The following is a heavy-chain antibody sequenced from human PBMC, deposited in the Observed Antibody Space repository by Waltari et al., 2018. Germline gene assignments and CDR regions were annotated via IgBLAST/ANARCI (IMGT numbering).Heavy chain of an antibody. J-gene: IGHJ4*02. CDR3: ARDHEYNWDYVRRDYFDY. CDR2: ISYDGSNK. Sequence: QVQLVESGGGVVQPGRSLRLSCAASGFTFSSYAMHWFRQAPGKGVELVAFISYDGSNKYYADSVNGRVTISRDNSENTLLLKMNRLRAENTAVFYCARDHEYNWDYVRRDYFDYWGQGPLVTVSS. V-gene: IGHV3-30-3*01. CDR1: GFTFSSYA. D-gene: IGHD1-7*01.